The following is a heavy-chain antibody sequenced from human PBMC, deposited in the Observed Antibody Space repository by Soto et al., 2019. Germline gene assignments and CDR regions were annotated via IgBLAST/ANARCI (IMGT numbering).Heavy chain of an antibody. CDR2: IYYSGST. J-gene: IGHJ4*02. Sequence: PSETLSLTCTVSGGSVSSGSYYWSWIRQPPGKGLEWIGYIYYSGSTNYNPSLKSRVTISVDTSKNQFSLKLSSVTAVDTAVYYCAREYSSSSSFDYWGQGSLGRVSS. CDR1: GGSVSSGSYY. V-gene: IGHV4-61*01. CDR3: AREYSSSSSFDY. D-gene: IGHD6-6*01.